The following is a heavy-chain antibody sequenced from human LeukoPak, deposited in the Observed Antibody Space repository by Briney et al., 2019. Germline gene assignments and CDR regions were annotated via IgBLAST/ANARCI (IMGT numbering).Heavy chain of an antibody. Sequence: SETLSLTCTVSGGSISSSTYYWGWIRQPPGKGLEWIGTICYSGSTYYNPSLKSRISMSVDTSKKQFSLKLSSVTAADTAVYYCARATKVYYYDSSGYYYRRSYYFDYWGQGTLVTVSS. D-gene: IGHD3-22*01. CDR3: ARATKVYYYDSSGYYYRRSYYFDY. V-gene: IGHV4-39*07. CDR1: GGSISSSTYY. CDR2: ICYSGST. J-gene: IGHJ4*02.